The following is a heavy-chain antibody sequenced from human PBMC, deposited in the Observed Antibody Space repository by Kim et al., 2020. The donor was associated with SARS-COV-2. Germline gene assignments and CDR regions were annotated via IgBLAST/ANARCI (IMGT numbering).Heavy chain of an antibody. CDR2: ISYDGDRQ. V-gene: IGHV3-30*01. Sequence: GGSLRLSCAASGFAFSGSAMHWVRRAPGGGLEWVALISYDGDRQYLADSVRGRFSISRDNSKNTVFLQLNSLRFADAGVYYCARDFASVYGSPSLHYWGQGTLVTVSS. CDR1: GFAFSGSA. CDR3: ARDFASVYGSPSLHY. D-gene: IGHD4-17*01. J-gene: IGHJ4*02.